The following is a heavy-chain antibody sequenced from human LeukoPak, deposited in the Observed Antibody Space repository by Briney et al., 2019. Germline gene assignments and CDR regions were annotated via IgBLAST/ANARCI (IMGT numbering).Heavy chain of an antibody. CDR1: GFTLSSYV. CDR3: ASLLLWFDGRFDP. V-gene: IGHV3-23*01. CDR2: ISGSGGST. D-gene: IGHD3-10*01. Sequence: PGGSLRLSCAASGFTLSSYVMSWVRQAPGKGLEWVSAISGSGGSTYYADSVKGRFTISRDNSKNTLYLQMNSLRAEDTAVYYCASLLLWFDGRFDPWGQGTLVTVSS. J-gene: IGHJ5*02.